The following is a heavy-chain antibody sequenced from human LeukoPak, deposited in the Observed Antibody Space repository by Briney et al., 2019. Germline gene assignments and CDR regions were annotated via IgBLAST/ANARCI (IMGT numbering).Heavy chain of an antibody. CDR1: GFTVSNDY. CDR3: AKYPGSGYYYSRVDY. J-gene: IGHJ4*02. Sequence: PGGSLRLSCAASGFTVSNDYMSWVRQAPGKGLEWVSAISGSGGSTYYADSVKGRFTISRDNSKNTLYLQMNSLRAEDTAVYYCAKYPGSGYYYSRVDYWGQGTLVTVSS. V-gene: IGHV3-23*01. CDR2: ISGSGGST. D-gene: IGHD3-22*01.